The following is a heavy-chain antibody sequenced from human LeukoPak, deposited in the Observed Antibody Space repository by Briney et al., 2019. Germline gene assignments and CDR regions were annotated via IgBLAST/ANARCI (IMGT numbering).Heavy chain of an antibody. D-gene: IGHD3-3*01. J-gene: IGHJ6*03. CDR3: ARDQEADFWSGYYYYMDV. CDR2: ISAYNGNT. V-gene: IGHV1-18*01. Sequence: ASVKVSCKASGYTFTSYGISWVRQAPGQGLEWMGWISAYNGNTNYAQKLQGRVTMTTDTSTSTAYMELRSLRSDDTAVYYCARDQEADFWSGYYYYMDVWGKGTTVTVSS. CDR1: GYTFTSYG.